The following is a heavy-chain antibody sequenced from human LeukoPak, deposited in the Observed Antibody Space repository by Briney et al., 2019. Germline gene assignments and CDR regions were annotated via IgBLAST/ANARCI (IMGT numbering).Heavy chain of an antibody. CDR2: ISGSGGST. J-gene: IGHJ4*02. Sequence: GGSLRLSCAASGFTFSSYAMSWVRQAPGKGLEWVSAISGSGGSTYYADSVKGRFTISRDNSKNTLYLQMNSLRAEDTAVYYCAKDYSYCSGGSCYSGRSFDYWGQGTLVTASS. V-gene: IGHV3-23*01. CDR1: GFTFSSYA. CDR3: AKDYSYCSGGSCYSGRSFDY. D-gene: IGHD2-15*01.